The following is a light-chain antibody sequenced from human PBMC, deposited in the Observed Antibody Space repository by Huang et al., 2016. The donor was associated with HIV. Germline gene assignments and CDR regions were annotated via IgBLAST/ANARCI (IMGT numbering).Light chain of an antibody. J-gene: IGKJ1*01. V-gene: IGKV1-39*01. CDR3: QQSYNSWT. Sequence: DIQMTQSPFSLSASVGDRVTVTCRASQSIGNYLNWYQQKPGKAPKLLIYGASSLQSGVPSRFSGSGSGTVFILSITSLQPEDFATYYCQQSYNSWTFGQGTKVDIK. CDR1: QSIGNY. CDR2: GAS.